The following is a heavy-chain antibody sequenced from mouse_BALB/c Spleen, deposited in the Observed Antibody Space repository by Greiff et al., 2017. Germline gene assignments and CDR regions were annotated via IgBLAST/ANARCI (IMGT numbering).Heavy chain of an antibody. J-gene: IGHJ2*01. D-gene: IGHD1-1*02. CDR3: AREGDYGPGY. V-gene: IGHV3-6*02. CDR1: GYSITSGYY. Sequence: QSGPGLVKPSQSLSLTCSVTGYSITSGYYWNWIRQFPGNKLEWMGYISYDGSNNYNPSLKNRISITRDTSKNQFFLKLNSVTTEDTATYYCAREGDYGPGYWGQGTTLTVSS. CDR2: ISYDGSN.